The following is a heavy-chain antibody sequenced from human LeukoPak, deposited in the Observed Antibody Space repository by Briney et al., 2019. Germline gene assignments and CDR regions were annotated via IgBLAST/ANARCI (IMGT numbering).Heavy chain of an antibody. CDR2: IIPIFGTA. CDR3: ARDSCGGDCPRRAFDI. V-gene: IGHV1-69*13. Sequence: SVKVSCKASGGTFSSYAISWVRQAPGQGLEWMGGIIPIFGTANYAQKFQGRVTITADESTSTAYMELSSLRSEDTAVYYCARDSCGGDCPRRAFDIWAKGQWSPSLQ. CDR1: GGTFSSYA. J-gene: IGHJ3*02. D-gene: IGHD2-21*01.